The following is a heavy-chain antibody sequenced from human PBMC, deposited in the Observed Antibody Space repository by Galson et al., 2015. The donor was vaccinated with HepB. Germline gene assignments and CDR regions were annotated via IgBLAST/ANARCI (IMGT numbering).Heavy chain of an antibody. Sequence: SLRLSCAASGFTFGDYAMSWFRQAPGKGLEWVGFIRSKAYGGTTEYAASVKGRFTISRDDSKSIAYLQMNSLKTEDTAVYYCTRNPETYYYDSSGYVRLPFRGYYFDYWGQGTLVTVSS. V-gene: IGHV3-49*03. CDR1: GFTFGDYA. J-gene: IGHJ4*02. CDR2: IRSKAYGGTT. D-gene: IGHD3-22*01. CDR3: TRNPETYYYDSSGYVRLPFRGYYFDY.